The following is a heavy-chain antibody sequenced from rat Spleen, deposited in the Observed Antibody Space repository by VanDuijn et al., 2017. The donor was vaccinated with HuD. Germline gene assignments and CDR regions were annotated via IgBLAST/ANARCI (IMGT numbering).Heavy chain of an antibody. J-gene: IGHJ2*01. CDR1: GYSITSNY. Sequence: EVQLQESGPGLVKPSQSLSLTCSVTGYSITSNYWGWIRKFPGNKMEWMGYISYSGSTSYNPSLKSRISITRDTSKNQFFLQLNSVTTEDTATYYCARASLRYGMVANYFDYWGQGVMVTVSS. CDR2: ISYSGST. V-gene: IGHV3-1*01. D-gene: IGHD1-12*02. CDR3: ARASLRYGMVANYFDY.